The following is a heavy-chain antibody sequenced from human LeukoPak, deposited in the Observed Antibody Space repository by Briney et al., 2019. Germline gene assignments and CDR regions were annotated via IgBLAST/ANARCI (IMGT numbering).Heavy chain of an antibody. CDR3: ARAGQYYDILTGSIYYYYGIDV. J-gene: IGHJ6*04. D-gene: IGHD3-9*01. V-gene: IGHV4-59*01. CDR2: IYYSGGT. Sequence: PSETLSLTCTVSGGSISSYYWSWIRQPPGKGLEWIGYIYYSGGTNYNPSLKSRVTISVDTSKNQFSLKLSSVTAADTAVYHCARAGQYYDILTGSIYYYYGIDVWGNGTTVTVSS. CDR1: GGSISSYY.